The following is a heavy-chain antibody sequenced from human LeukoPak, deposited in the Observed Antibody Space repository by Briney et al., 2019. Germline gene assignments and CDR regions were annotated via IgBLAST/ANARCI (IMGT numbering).Heavy chain of an antibody. D-gene: IGHD1-26*01. V-gene: IGHV5-51*01. CDR2: ISPGDSQT. Sequence: GESLKISCKGSGYSLTNYWIGWVRQMPGKGLEWVGIISPGDSQTRYSPSFQGQVTISADKSISTAYLQWSSLKASDTAMYYCASPAGATTRDDFDIWGQGTLVTVSS. CDR1: GYSLTNYW. CDR3: ASPAGATTRDDFDI. J-gene: IGHJ3*02.